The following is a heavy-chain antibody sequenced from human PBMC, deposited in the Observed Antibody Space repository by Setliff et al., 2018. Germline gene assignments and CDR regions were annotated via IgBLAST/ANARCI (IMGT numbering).Heavy chain of an antibody. J-gene: IGHJ4*01. V-gene: IGHV4-39*01. CDR3: ARTGAYRYFDY. D-gene: IGHD1-1*01. CDR1: GGSISSGVYY. CDR2: IYYRGDT. Sequence: SLTCTVSGGSISSGVYYWAWIRQPPGKGLEWIGRIYYRGDTYYNASLKSRLTLSVDTSKNQVSLNLRSVTAADTAVYYCARTGAYRYFDYWGHGTQVTVSS.